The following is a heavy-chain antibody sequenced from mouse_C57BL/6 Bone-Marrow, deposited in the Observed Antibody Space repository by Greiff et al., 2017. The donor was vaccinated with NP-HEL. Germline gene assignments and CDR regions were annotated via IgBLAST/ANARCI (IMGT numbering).Heavy chain of an antibody. CDR1: GFNIKDDY. J-gene: IGHJ3*01. Sequence: EVKVVESGAELVRPGASVKLSCTASGFNIKDDYMHWVKQRPEQGLEWIGWIDPENGDTEYASKFQGKATITADTSSNTAYLQLSSLTSEDTAVYYCTTWREGFAYWGQGTLVTVSA. CDR2: IDPENGDT. V-gene: IGHV14-4*01. CDR3: TTWREGFAY.